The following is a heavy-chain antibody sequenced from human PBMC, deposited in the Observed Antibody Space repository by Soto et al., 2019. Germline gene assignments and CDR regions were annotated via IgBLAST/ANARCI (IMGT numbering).Heavy chain of an antibody. V-gene: IGHV3-23*03. CDR3: AIVGRWLRFLEWLRINGMDV. D-gene: IGHD3-3*01. Sequence: GGSLRLSCAASGFSFSDYSMNWVRQAPGKGLEWVSFIDLRGTTTHYRDSVKGRFTISKDKSMNTLYLQMNSLKVEDTAVYYFAIVGRWLRFLEWLRINGMDVWGQGTTVTVSS. J-gene: IGHJ6*02. CDR2: IDLRGTTT. CDR1: GFSFSDYS.